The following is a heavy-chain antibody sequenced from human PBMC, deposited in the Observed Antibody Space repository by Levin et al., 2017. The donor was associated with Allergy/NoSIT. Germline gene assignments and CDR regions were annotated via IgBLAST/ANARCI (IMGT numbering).Heavy chain of an antibody. J-gene: IGHJ4*02. V-gene: IGHV1-8*01. CDR2: MNPNSGNT. CDR3: GRGVIITEGQFDY. Sequence: GASVKVSCKASGYTFTSYDINWVRQATGQGLEWMGWMNPNSGNTGYAQKFQGRVTMTRNTSISTAYMELSSLRSEDTAVYYCGRGVIITEGQFDYWGQGTLVTVSS. D-gene: IGHD3-10*01. CDR1: GYTFTSYD.